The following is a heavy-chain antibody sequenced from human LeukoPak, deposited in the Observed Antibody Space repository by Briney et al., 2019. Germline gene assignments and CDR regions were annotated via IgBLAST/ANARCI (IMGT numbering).Heavy chain of an antibody. D-gene: IGHD1-26*01. CDR3: AREPKWELPPDY. V-gene: IGHV1-69*05. Sequence: GASVKVSCKASGGTFSSYAISWVRQAPGQGLEWMGRIIPIFGTANYAQKFQGRVTITTDESTSTAYMELSSLRSEDSAVYYCAREPKWELPPDYWGQGTLVTVSS. CDR1: GGTFSSYA. CDR2: IIPIFGTA. J-gene: IGHJ4*02.